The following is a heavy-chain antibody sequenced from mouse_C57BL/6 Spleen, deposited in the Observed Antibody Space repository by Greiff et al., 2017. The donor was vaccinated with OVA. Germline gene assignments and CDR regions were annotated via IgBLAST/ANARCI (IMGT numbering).Heavy chain of an antibody. CDR2: IDPSDSYT. CDR3: ARMILRSYFDY. J-gene: IGHJ2*01. Sequence: QVQLQQPGAELVKPGASVKLSCKASGYTFTSYWMQWVKQRPGQGLEWIGEIDPSDSYTNYNQKFKGKATLTVDTSSSTAYMQLSSLTSEDSAVYYCARMILRSYFDYWGQGTTLTVSS. D-gene: IGHD1-1*01. CDR1: GYTFTSYW. V-gene: IGHV1-50*01.